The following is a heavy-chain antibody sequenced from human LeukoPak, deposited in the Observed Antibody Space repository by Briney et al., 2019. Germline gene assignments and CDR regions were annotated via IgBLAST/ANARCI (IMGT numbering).Heavy chain of an antibody. CDR1: GFTFSSYS. CDR3: ARGAYYYDNSGYYL. CDR2: ISSSSSYI. Sequence: GGSLRLSCAASGFTFSSYSMNWVRQAPGKGLEWVSSISSSSSYIYYADSVKGRFTISRDNSKNTLYLQMNSLRAEDTAVYYCARGAYYYDNSGYYLWGQGTLVTVSS. D-gene: IGHD3-22*01. J-gene: IGHJ5*02. V-gene: IGHV3-21*01.